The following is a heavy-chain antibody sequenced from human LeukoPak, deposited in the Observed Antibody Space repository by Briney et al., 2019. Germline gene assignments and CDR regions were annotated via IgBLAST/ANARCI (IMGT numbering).Heavy chain of an antibody. V-gene: IGHV3-7*01. CDR2: IKQDESEK. Sequence: GGSLRLSCAASGFTFSNYWMSWVRQARGKGLEWVANIKQDESEKNYVDSVKGRFTIARDNAKNSLYLQMNSLRGEDTAVYYCAREGVRAARDYWGQGTLVTVSS. CDR3: AREGVRAARDY. D-gene: IGHD2-2*01. J-gene: IGHJ4*02. CDR1: GFTFSNYW.